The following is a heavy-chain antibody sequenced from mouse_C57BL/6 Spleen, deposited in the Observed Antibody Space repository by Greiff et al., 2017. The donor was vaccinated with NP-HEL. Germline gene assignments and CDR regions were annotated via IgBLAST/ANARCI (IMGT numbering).Heavy chain of an antibody. CDR1: GYAFSSSW. Sequence: VQLQQSGPELVKPGASVKISCKASGYAFSSSWMNWVKQRPGKGLEWIGRIYPGDGDTNYNGKFKGKATLTADKSSSTAYMQRSSLTSEDSAVYFCARKENYWGQGTTLTVSS. J-gene: IGHJ2*01. CDR3: ARKENY. V-gene: IGHV1-82*01. CDR2: IYPGDGDT.